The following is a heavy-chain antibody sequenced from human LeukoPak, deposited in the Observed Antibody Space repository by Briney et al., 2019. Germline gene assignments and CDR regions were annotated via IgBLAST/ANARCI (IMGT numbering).Heavy chain of an antibody. CDR3: ARDHVVPAAIPAGYYYYYMDV. CDR1: GGSFSGYY. CDR2: INHSGST. D-gene: IGHD2-2*02. Sequence: SETLSLTCAVYGGSFSGYYWSWIRQPPGKGLEWIGEINHSGSTNYNPSLKSRVTISVDTSKNQFSLKLSSVTAADTAVYYCARDHVVPAAIPAGYYYYYMDVWGKGTTVTVSS. J-gene: IGHJ6*03. V-gene: IGHV4-34*01.